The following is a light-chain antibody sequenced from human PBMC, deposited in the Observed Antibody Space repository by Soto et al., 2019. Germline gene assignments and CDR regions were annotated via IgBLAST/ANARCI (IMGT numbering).Light chain of an antibody. V-gene: IGLV2-11*01. Sequence: QSALTQPASVSGSPGQSITISCTGASSDIGGSNYVSWYQQYPGKAPKLIIYDISKRPSGVPDRFSGSKSGNTASLTISGLLPEDEADYYCCSYAGSYTYVFGPGTKLTVL. CDR3: CSYAGSYTYV. CDR2: DIS. CDR1: SSDIGGSNY. J-gene: IGLJ1*01.